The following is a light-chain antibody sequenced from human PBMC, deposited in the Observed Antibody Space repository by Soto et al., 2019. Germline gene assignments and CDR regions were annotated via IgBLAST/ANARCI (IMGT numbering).Light chain of an antibody. V-gene: IGKV3-20*01. CDR1: ESVVSNY. Sequence: EIVLTQSPGTLSLSPGERATLSCRATESVVSNYLAWYQLKPGQAPRLLIYDASSRATGIPDRFSGSGSGTDSTLTISRLEPEDFAVYYCQQYGSIPWTFGQGTKVEIK. CDR3: QQYGSIPWT. J-gene: IGKJ1*01. CDR2: DAS.